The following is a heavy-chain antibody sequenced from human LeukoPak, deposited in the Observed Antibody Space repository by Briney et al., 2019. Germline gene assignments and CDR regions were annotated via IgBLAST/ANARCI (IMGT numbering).Heavy chain of an antibody. D-gene: IGHD3-10*01. CDR1: GGSFSGYY. Sequence: SETLSLTCAVYGGSFSGYYWSWIRQPPGKGLEWIGEINHSGSTNNNPSLKSRVTISVDTSKNQFSLKLSSVTAADTAVYYCARTGGSGSKFDYWGQGTLVTVSS. CDR3: ARTGGSGSKFDY. V-gene: IGHV4-34*01. J-gene: IGHJ4*02. CDR2: INHSGST.